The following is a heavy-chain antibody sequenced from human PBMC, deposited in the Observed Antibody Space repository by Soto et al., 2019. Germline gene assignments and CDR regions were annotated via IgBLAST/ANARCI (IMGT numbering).Heavy chain of an antibody. CDR3: ARGMGPGRLPLYYFDY. Sequence: EVQLVESGGGLVQPGGSLRLSCAASGFTFSSYWMSWVRQAPGEGLEWVANIKQDGSEKYYVDSVKGRFTISRDNAKNSLYLQMNSLRDEDTAVYYGARGMGPGRLPLYYFDYWGQGTLVTVSS. CDR1: GFTFSSYW. CDR2: IKQDGSEK. V-gene: IGHV3-7*01. D-gene: IGHD2-15*01. J-gene: IGHJ4*02.